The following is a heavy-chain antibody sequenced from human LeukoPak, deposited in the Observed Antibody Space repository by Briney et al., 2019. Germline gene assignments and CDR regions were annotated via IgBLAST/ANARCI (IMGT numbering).Heavy chain of an antibody. D-gene: IGHD3-22*01. Sequence: GRSLRLSCAASGFVFRSYAISCVRQAPGQGLEWVSGMSSSGGSTYHADSVRGRFTISRDNSKNTQYLQMNSLRVEDTAVYYCAKVGSGYYDNLDFWGQGILVTVSS. CDR1: GFVFRSYA. J-gene: IGHJ4*02. V-gene: IGHV3-23*01. CDR3: AKVGSGYYDNLDF. CDR2: MSSSGGST.